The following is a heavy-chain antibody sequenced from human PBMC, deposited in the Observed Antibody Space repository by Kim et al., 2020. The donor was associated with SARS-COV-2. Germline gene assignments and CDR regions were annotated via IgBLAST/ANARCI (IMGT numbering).Heavy chain of an antibody. CDR2: INSGGTTI. J-gene: IGHJ2*01. D-gene: IGHD5-18*01. Sequence: GGSLRLSCAASEFAFSGYEMNWVRQAPGKGLEWISYINSGGTTIYYADSVKGRFTISRHIAENSLFLQMNSLRAEDTAIYYCVRSGHSYGSYWYCDLWGRGTLVTVSS. V-gene: IGHV3-48*03. CDR3: VRSGHSYGSYWYCDL. CDR1: EFAFSGYE.